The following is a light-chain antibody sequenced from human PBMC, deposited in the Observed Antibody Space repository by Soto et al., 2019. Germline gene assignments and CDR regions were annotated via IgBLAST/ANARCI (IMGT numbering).Light chain of an antibody. CDR2: GNR. J-gene: IGLJ3*02. CDR3: QAYDDSLTAFV. V-gene: IGLV1-40*01. Sequence: QSALTQPPSVSGAPGQGVTISCTGNNSNLGAGYDVHWYQQLPGAAPKLVIFGNRNRPSGVPERFSGSKSGTSASLAITGLQAEDEADYYCQAYDDSLTAFVFGGGTKVTVL. CDR1: NSNLGAGYD.